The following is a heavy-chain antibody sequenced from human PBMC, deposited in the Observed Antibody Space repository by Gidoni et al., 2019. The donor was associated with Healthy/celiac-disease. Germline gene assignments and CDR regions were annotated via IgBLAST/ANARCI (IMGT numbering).Heavy chain of an antibody. CDR2: IWYDGSNK. CDR3: ARDSIAAAGSDAFDI. V-gene: IGHV3-33*01. Sequence: QVQLVESGGGVVQPGRSLRLSCAASGFTFSSYGMHWVRQAPGKGLDGVAVIWYDGSNKYYADSVKGRFTISRDNSKNTLYLQMNSLRAEDTAVYYCARDSIAAAGSDAFDIWGQGTMVTVSS. J-gene: IGHJ3*02. D-gene: IGHD6-13*01. CDR1: GFTFSSYG.